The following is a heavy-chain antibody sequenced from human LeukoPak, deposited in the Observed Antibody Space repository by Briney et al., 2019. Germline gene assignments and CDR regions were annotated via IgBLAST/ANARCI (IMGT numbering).Heavy chain of an antibody. CDR3: ARDYLNSLIDY. Sequence: GGSLRLSCAASGFTFSDYWMHWVRLAPGKGLVWVSRISGDGTGTTYADSVRGRFTISRDNSKNTLYLQMNSLRAEDTAVYYCARDYLNSLIDYWGQGTLVTVSS. D-gene: IGHD4-23*01. J-gene: IGHJ4*02. CDR1: GFTFSDYW. V-gene: IGHV3-74*01. CDR2: ISGDGTGT.